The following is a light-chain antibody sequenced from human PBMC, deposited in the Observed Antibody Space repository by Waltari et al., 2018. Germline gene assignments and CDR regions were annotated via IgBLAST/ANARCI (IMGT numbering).Light chain of an antibody. V-gene: IGKV3-11*01. CDR3: QQRSNWPPYT. CDR2: DAA. J-gene: IGKJ2*01. CDR1: QSVSSY. Sequence: EIVLTQSPATLSLSPGERATLSCRASQSVSSYLAWYQQEPGQAPTLRIYDAANRATGIPARFSGSGSWTDFTLTISSLEPEDFAVYYCQQRSNWPPYTFGQGTKLEIK.